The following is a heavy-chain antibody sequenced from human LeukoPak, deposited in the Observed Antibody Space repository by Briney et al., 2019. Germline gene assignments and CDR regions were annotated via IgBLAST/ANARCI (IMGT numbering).Heavy chain of an antibody. CDR3: ARSSMITFGGVIVKAFDI. Sequence: GGSLRLSCAASGFTFSSYWMSWVRQAPGKGLEWVANTKQDGSEKYYVDSVKGRFTISRDNAKNSLYLQMNSLRAEDTAVYYCARSSMITFGGVIVKAFDIWGQGTMVTVSS. CDR1: GFTFSSYW. V-gene: IGHV3-7*03. D-gene: IGHD3-16*02. CDR2: TKQDGSEK. J-gene: IGHJ3*02.